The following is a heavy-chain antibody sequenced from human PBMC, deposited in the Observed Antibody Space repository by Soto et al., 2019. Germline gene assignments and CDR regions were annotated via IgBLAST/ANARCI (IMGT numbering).Heavy chain of an antibody. Sequence: GGSLRLSCAASGFTVSHYYMNWVRQAPGKGLEWVSIIYSGDIGGSYYADSVKGRFTLSRDDSKNTLYLQMNNLRAEDTAVYYCATDPYDGNSPHFDYWGQGTLVTVSS. D-gene: IGHD3-16*01. CDR2: IYSGDIGGS. J-gene: IGHJ4*02. CDR3: ATDPYDGNSPHFDY. V-gene: IGHV3-53*01. CDR1: GFTVSHYY.